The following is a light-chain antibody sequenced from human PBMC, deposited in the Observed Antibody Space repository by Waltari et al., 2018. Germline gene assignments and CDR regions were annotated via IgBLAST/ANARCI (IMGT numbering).Light chain of an antibody. CDR3: QSYDSSLSGYVV. J-gene: IGLJ2*01. CDR2: GNS. V-gene: IGLV1-40*01. CDR1: SSNIGAGYD. Sequence: QSVLTQPPSVSGAPGQRVTISCTGSSSNIGAGYDVHWYQQLPGTAPKLLIYGNSNRPSGCPDRCSGSKSGTSASLAITGLQAEDEADYYCQSYDSSLSGYVVFGGGTKLTVL.